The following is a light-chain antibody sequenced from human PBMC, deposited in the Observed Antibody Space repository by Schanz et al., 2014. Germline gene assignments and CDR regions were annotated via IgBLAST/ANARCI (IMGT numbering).Light chain of an antibody. Sequence: SALTQPASVSGSPGQSITISCTGTSNDVGGYDYVSWYQQHPGKAPKLIIHDVSNRPSGASIRISGSKSGNTASLTISGLQAEDEADYYCSSFSRTTTLGVFGGGTKLTVL. V-gene: IGLV2-14*03. CDR1: SNDVGGYDY. CDR2: DVS. J-gene: IGLJ3*02. CDR3: SSFSRTTTLGV.